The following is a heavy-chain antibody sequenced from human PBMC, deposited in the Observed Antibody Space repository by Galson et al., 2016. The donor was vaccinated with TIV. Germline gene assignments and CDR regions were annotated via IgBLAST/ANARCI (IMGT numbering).Heavy chain of an antibody. D-gene: IGHD2-21*02. V-gene: IGHV1-8*01. CDR2: VIPNSGKT. Sequence: SVKVSCKASGYTFTNSEINWVRQATGQGLEWMGWVIPNSGKTSYAQKFQGRLTMTRDTSISTAYMELRSLRSDDTAVYYCARLASCGGGCYYVDSWGQGTLVTVSS. CDR1: GYTFTNSE. CDR3: ARLASCGGGCYYVDS. J-gene: IGHJ4*02.